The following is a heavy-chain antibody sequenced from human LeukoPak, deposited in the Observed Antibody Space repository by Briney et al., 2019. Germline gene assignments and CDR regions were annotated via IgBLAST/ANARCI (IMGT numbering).Heavy chain of an antibody. J-gene: IGHJ5*02. Sequence: SETLSLTCAVYGGSFSGYYWSWIRQPPGKGLEWIGEINHSGSTNYNPSLKSRVTISVDTSKNQFSLKLSSVTAADTAVYYCAREDYGANNWFDPWGQGTLVTVSS. CDR2: INHSGST. CDR1: GGSFSGYY. D-gene: IGHD4-17*01. CDR3: AREDYGANNWFDP. V-gene: IGHV4-34*01.